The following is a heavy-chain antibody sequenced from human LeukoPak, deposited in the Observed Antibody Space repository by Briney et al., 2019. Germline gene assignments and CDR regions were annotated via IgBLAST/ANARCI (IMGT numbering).Heavy chain of an antibody. V-gene: IGHV1-69*06. CDR1: GGTFSSYA. CDR2: IIPIFGTA. CDR3: AIDSGEDRDWFDP. D-gene: IGHD4-17*01. J-gene: IGHJ5*02. Sequence: SVKVSCKASGGTFSSYAISWVRQAPGQGLEWMGGIIPIFGTANYAQTFQGRVTITADKSTSTAYMELSSLISEDTAVYYCAIDSGEDRDWFDPWGQGTLVTVSS.